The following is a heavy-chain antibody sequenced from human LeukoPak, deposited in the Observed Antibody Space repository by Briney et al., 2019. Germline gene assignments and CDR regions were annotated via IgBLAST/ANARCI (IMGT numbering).Heavy chain of an antibody. CDR2: IDYSGGST. J-gene: IGHJ4*02. CDR1: GFTLSSYE. CDR3: AKANGAIFGVAGYFDY. Sequence: GGSLRLSCTVSGFTLSSYEMSWIRQAPGKGLEWVSSIDYSGGSTYYADSVKGRFTISRDNSKNTLYLQLNSLRGDDTAVYYCAKANGAIFGVAGYFDYWGQGTLVTVSS. D-gene: IGHD3-3*02. V-gene: IGHV3-23*01.